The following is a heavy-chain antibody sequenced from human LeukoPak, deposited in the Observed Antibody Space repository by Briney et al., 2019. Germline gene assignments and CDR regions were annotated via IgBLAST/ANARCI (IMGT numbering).Heavy chain of an antibody. Sequence: SVKVSCKASGGTFSSYAISWVRQAPGPGLEWMGRIIPIFGTANYAQKFQGRVTITTDESTSTAYMELSSLGSEDTAVYYCARDMVAAALDYWGQGTLVTVSS. V-gene: IGHV1-69*05. CDR3: ARDMVAAALDY. CDR1: GGTFSSYA. D-gene: IGHD6-13*01. J-gene: IGHJ4*02. CDR2: IIPIFGTA.